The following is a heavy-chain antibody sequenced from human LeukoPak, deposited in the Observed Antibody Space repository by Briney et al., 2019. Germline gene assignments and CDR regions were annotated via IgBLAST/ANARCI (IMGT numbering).Heavy chain of an antibody. D-gene: IGHD3-22*01. Sequence: GRSLRLSCAASGFTFDDYAMHWVRQAPGKCLEWVSGISWNSCSIVYADSVKGRFTISRDNAKHSLYLQMNSLRAEDTALYYCAKDRGFYDSSGYYNYWGQGTLVTVSS. V-gene: IGHV3-9*01. CDR2: ISWNSCSI. J-gene: IGHJ4*02. CDR1: GFTFDDYA. CDR3: AKDRGFYDSSGYYNY.